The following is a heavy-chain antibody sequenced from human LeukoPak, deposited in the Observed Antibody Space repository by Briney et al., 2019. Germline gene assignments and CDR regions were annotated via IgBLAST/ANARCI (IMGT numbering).Heavy chain of an antibody. CDR2: ISSSSSTI. CDR1: GFTFSSYS. V-gene: IGHV3-48*01. D-gene: IGHD3-22*01. CDR3: ARVSSGYYRNAFDI. Sequence: GSLRLSCAASGFTFSSYSMNWVRQAPGKGLEWVSYISSSSSTIYYADSVKGRFTTSRDNAKNSLYLQMNSLRAEDTAVYYCARVSSGYYRNAFDIWGQGTMVTVSS. J-gene: IGHJ3*02.